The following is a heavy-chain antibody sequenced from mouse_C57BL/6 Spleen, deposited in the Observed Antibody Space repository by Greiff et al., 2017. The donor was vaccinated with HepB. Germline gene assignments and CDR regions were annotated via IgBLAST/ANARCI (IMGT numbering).Heavy chain of an antibody. D-gene: IGHD1-1*01. V-gene: IGHV5-17*01. Sequence: EVQLKESGGGLVKPGGSLKLSCAASGFTFSDYGMHWVRQAPEKGLEWVAYISSGSSTIYYADTVKGRFTISRDNAKNTLFLQMTSLRSEDTAMYYCARYYSDYFDYWGQSTTLTVSS. CDR1: GFTFSDYG. CDR2: ISSGSSTI. J-gene: IGHJ2*01. CDR3: ARYYSDYFDY.